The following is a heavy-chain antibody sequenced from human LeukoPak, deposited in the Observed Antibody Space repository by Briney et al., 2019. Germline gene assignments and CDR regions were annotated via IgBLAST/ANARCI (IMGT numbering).Heavy chain of an antibody. V-gene: IGHV3-74*01. CDR1: GFTFSSYW. CDR3: ASSPSITMVRDGY. Sequence: GGSLRLSCAASGFTFSSYWMHWVRQAPGKGLVWVSRINSAGSSTSYADSVKGRFTISRDNAKNTLYLQMNSLRAEDTAVYYCASSPSITMVRDGYWGQGTLVTVSS. D-gene: IGHD3-10*01. J-gene: IGHJ4*02. CDR2: INSAGSST.